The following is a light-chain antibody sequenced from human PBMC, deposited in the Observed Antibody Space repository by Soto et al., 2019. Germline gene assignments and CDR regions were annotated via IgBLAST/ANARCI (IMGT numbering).Light chain of an antibody. CDR2: LGS. V-gene: IGKV2-28*01. Sequence: DIVMTQSPLSLPVTPGEPASISCRSSRSLLNTNGNNYLDGYLQKPGQSPQLLFYLGSNRASGVPDRFSGSGSGTDFILKIRRVEAEDVGVYYCMHVVHRPWTFGQGTKVEIK. J-gene: IGKJ1*01. CDR3: MHVVHRPWT. CDR1: RSLLNTNGNNY.